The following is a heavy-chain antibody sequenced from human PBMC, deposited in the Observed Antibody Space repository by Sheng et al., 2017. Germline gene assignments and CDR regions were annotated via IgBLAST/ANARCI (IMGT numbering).Heavy chain of an antibody. J-gene: IGHJ4*02. CDR2: SIIVGAP. Sequence: QLQLQESGPGLVKPSETPSLTCTVSGGSIDTTYYYWAGSASPQGRDWSGLGLSIIVGAPTTNPSLESRVTISVDTSKNQFSLKLRSVTAADTAVYYCARRDYWGYFDYWGQGTLVTVSS. V-gene: IGHV4-39*01. CDR1: GGSIDTTYYY. D-gene: IGHD3-16*01. CDR3: ARRDYWGYFDY.